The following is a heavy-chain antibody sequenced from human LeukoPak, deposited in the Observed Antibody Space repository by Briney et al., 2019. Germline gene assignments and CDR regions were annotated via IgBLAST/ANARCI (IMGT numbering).Heavy chain of an antibody. CDR2: VSGSGGST. J-gene: IGHJ2*01. D-gene: IGHD3-10*01. CDR1: GFTFSSYD. CDR3: AKVDVVSMVRGIIISPSLKWYFDL. V-gene: IGHV3-23*01. Sequence: GGSLRLSCAASGFTFSSYDMSWVRQAPGKGLEWVSTVSGSGGSTYYADSVKGRFTISRDNSKNTLYLQMNSLRAEDTAVYYCAKVDVVSMVRGIIISPSLKWYFDLWGRGTLVTVSS.